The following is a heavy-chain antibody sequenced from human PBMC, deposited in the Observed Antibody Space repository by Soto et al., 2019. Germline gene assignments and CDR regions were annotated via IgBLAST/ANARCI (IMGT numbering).Heavy chain of an antibody. CDR1: GFTFSSYG. V-gene: IGHV3-33*01. Sequence: GGSLRLSCAASGFTFSSYGMHWVRQAPGKGLEWVAVIWYDGSNKYYADSVKGRFTISRDNSKNTLYLQMNSLRAEDTAVYYCARDHYDFWSGYSPSYMDVWGKGTTVTVSS. CDR3: ARDHYDFWSGYSPSYMDV. CDR2: IWYDGSNK. J-gene: IGHJ6*03. D-gene: IGHD3-3*01.